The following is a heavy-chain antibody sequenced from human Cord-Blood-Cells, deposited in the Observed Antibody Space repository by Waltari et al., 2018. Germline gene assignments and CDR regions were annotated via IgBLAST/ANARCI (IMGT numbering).Heavy chain of an antibody. J-gene: IGHJ3*02. CDR2: INPNSGGT. CDR1: GYTFTGYS. V-gene: IGHV1-2*02. D-gene: IGHD3-16*01. Sequence: QVQLVQSGAEVKKPGASVKVSCKGSGYTFTGYSMHWTRQAPGQGLEWMGWINPNSGGTNYAQKFQGRVTMTRDTSISTAYMELSRLRSDDTAVYYCARAQPLWGLRAFDIWGQGTMVTVSS. CDR3: ARAQPLWGLRAFDI.